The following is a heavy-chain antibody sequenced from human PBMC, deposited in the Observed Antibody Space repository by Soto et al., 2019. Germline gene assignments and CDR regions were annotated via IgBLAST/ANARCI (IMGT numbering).Heavy chain of an antibody. CDR3: ARDSYYYGSGDDAFDI. D-gene: IGHD3-10*01. Sequence: QVQLVQSGAEVKKPGASVKVSCKASGYTFTSYGISWVRQAPGQGLEWMGWISAYNGNTNYAQKLQGRVTMTTDTSTSTAYLELRSLRSDDTDVYYCARDSYYYGSGDDAFDIWGQGTMVTVSS. CDR2: ISAYNGNT. V-gene: IGHV1-18*01. CDR1: GYTFTSYG. J-gene: IGHJ3*02.